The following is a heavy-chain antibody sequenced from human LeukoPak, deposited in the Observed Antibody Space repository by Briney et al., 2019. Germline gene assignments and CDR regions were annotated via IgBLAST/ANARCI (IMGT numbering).Heavy chain of an antibody. J-gene: IGHJ4*02. CDR3: ASERSGYYFFDY. CDR2: ISSSSSYI. CDR1: GFTFSSYS. Sequence: GGSLRLSCAASGFTFSSYSMNWVRQAPGKGLEWVSSISSSSSYIYYADSVKGRFTISRDNAKNSLYLQMNSLRAEDTAVYYCASERSGYYFFDYWGQGTPVTVSS. D-gene: IGHD3-22*01. V-gene: IGHV3-21*01.